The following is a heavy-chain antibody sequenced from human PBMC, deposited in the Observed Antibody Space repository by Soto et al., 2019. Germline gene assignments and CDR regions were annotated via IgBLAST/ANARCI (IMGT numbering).Heavy chain of an antibody. V-gene: IGHV3-15*01. J-gene: IGHJ3*02. Sequence: EVQLVESGGGLVKPGGSLRLSCAASGFTFSNAWMSWVRQAPGKGLEWVGRIKSKTDGGTTDYAAPVKGRFTISRDDSKNTLYLQMNSLKTEDTAVYYCTTDIAVDPNDAFDIWGQGTMVTVSS. D-gene: IGHD6-19*01. CDR1: GFTFSNAW. CDR2: IKSKTDGGTT. CDR3: TTDIAVDPNDAFDI.